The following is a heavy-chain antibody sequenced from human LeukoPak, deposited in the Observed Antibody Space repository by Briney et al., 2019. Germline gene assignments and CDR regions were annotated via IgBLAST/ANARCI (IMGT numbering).Heavy chain of an antibody. D-gene: IGHD3-10*01. J-gene: IGHJ4*02. CDR3: AKDRGYYYGSGSYYNY. CDR2: IWYDGSEK. CDR1: GFSFSRYG. Sequence: PGGSLRFSCVASGFSFSRYGMHWVRQAPGKGLEWVGIIWYDGSEKYYADSVKGRFTISRDSSKNTLYLQMNSLRAEDTAVYFCAKDRGYYYGSGSYYNYWGQGTRVTVSS. V-gene: IGHV3-33*06.